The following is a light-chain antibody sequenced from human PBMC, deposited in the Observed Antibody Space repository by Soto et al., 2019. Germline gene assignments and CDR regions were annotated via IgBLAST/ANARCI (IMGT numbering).Light chain of an antibody. CDR3: QQYGNSRGT. CDR2: GAS. Sequence: DIVLTQSPGTLSLSPGDRATLSCRASQIVSTSYLAWYQQKPGQAPRLLIYGASSRATGIPDRFSGSGSGTDFTLTISGLEPEDFAVYYCQQYGNSRGTFGQGTKVEIK. CDR1: QIVSTSY. V-gene: IGKV3-20*01. J-gene: IGKJ1*01.